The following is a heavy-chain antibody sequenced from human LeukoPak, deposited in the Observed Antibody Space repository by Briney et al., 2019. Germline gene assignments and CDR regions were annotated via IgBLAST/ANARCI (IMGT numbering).Heavy chain of an antibody. J-gene: IGHJ6*02. V-gene: IGHV3-21*06. D-gene: IGHD2-15*01. CDR1: GFTFSSYS. Sequence: GESLRLSCAASGFTFSSYSMNWVRQAPGKGLEWVSSISSTGNFVHYADSVKGRFTISRDNAKNSLYLQMDSMRGEDTAVYFCARVGCRGGSCSSRGDYYYGMDVWGQGTTVTVSS. CDR3: ARVGCRGGSCSSRGDYYYGMDV. CDR2: ISSTGNFV.